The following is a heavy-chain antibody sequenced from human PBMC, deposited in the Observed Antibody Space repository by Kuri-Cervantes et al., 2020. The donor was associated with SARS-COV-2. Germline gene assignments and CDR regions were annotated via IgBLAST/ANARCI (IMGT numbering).Heavy chain of an antibody. Sequence: ETLSLTCAASGFTFSSYSMNWVRQAPGKGLEWVSSISSSSSYIYYADSVKGRFTISRDNAKNSLYLQMNSLRAEDTAVYYCARDSLDWFIPLDYWGQGTLVTVSS. D-gene: IGHD3-9*01. CDR2: ISSSSSYI. J-gene: IGHJ4*02. CDR1: GFTFSSYS. CDR3: ARDSLDWFIPLDY. V-gene: IGHV3-21*01.